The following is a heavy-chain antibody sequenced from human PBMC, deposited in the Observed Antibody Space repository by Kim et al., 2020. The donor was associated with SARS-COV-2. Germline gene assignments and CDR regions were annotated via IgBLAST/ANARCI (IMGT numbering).Heavy chain of an antibody. D-gene: IGHD2-2*01. V-gene: IGHV1-69*13. CDR1: GGTFSSYA. J-gene: IGHJ4*02. Sequence: SVKVSCKASGGTFSSYAISWVRQAPGQGLEWMGGIIPIFGTANYAQKFQGRVTITADESTSTAYMELSSLRSEDTAVYYCARGGNKYQLLDAPNWGQGTLVTVSS. CDR2: IIPIFGTA. CDR3: ARGGNKYQLLDAPN.